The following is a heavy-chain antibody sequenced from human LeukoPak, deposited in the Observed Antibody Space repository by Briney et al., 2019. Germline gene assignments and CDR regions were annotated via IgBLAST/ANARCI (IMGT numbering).Heavy chain of an antibody. V-gene: IGHV1-69*13. D-gene: IGHD2-2*01. CDR2: IVPMFGRP. CDR3: ARDLPRCESDRCYFPPPYDS. CDR1: GGSFSSYP. J-gene: IGHJ4*02. Sequence: ASVTVSCKASGGSFSSYPINWVRQAPGQGLEWMGGIVPMFGRPNYPQKFQGRVTITADESTTSVYMQLTRLRYEDTAVYYCARDLPRCESDRCYFPPPYDSWGQGTLVIVSS.